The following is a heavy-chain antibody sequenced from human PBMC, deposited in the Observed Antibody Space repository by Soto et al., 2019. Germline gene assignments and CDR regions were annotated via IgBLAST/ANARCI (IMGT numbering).Heavy chain of an antibody. CDR1: GFTFSGSA. J-gene: IGHJ4*02. D-gene: IGHD3-3*01. Sequence: SLRLSCAASGFTFSGSAMHWVRQASGKGLEWVGRIRSKANSYATAYAASVKGRFTISRDDSKNTAYLQMNSLKTEDTAVYYCTRDRYIEYYDFWSGYFPGKTPDYWGQGTLVTVSS. CDR3: TRDRYIEYYDFWSGYFPGKTPDY. V-gene: IGHV3-73*01. CDR2: IRSKANSYAT.